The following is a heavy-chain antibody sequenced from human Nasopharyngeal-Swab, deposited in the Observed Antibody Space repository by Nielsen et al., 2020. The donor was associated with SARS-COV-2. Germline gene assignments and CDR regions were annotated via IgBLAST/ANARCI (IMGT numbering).Heavy chain of an antibody. D-gene: IGHD5-12*01. Sequence: SGPSLVKPTQTLTLTCTFSGLSLSTSGVGVGWIRQPPGKALEWLALIYWDDDKRYSPSLKSRLTITKDTSKNQVVLTMTNMDPVDTATYYCAHRLGYPGGFDYWGQGTLVTVSS. CDR2: IYWDDDK. V-gene: IGHV2-5*02. CDR3: AHRLGYPGGFDY. CDR1: GLSLSTSGVG. J-gene: IGHJ4*02.